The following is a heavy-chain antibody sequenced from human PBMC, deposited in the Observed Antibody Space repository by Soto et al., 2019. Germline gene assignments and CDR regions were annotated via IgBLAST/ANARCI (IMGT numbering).Heavy chain of an antibody. CDR3: ASMGYHYGSGSYPLDY. V-gene: IGHV4-30-4*01. CDR1: GGSISSNDFY. CDR2: IYYSENT. D-gene: IGHD3-10*01. Sequence: SETLSLTCIVSGGSISSNDFYWSWIRQTPGKGLEWIGYIYYSENTYYNPSLKSRVAISLDTSKNQFSLRLRSVTAADTAVYYCASMGYHYGSGSYPLDYWGQGTLVTVSS. J-gene: IGHJ4*02.